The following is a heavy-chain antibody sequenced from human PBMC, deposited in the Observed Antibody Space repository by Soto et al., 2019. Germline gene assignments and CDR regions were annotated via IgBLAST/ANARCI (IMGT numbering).Heavy chain of an antibody. CDR1: GFTLSNYW. CDR3: VRELGLAY. D-gene: IGHD7-27*01. J-gene: IGHJ4*02. V-gene: IGHV3-7*03. Sequence: VGSVRLSCAASGFTLSNYWMTWVRQAPGKGLEWVANINKDGSQKNYVDSVKGRFTIARDNGQNSLSLQINSLRVEDTAVYYCVRELGLAYWGQGALVTVSS. CDR2: INKDGSQK.